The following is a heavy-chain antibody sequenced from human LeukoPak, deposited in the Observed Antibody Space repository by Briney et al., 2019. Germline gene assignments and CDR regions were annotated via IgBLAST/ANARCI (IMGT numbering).Heavy chain of an antibody. D-gene: IGHD1-26*01. J-gene: IGHJ1*01. V-gene: IGHV4-59*01. Sequence: SETLSLTCTTSGGSISSYHWSWIRQPPGKGLEWIGYIYYSGSTYYNPSLRSRVTISVDTSKNQFSLNLNSVTAADTAVYYCARALSGTYGLFQHWGQGTLVTVSS. CDR1: GGSISSYH. CDR3: ARALSGTYGLFQH. CDR2: IYYSGST.